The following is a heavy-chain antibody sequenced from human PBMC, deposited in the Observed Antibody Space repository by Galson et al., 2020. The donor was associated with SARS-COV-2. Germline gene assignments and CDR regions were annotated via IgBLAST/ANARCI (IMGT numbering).Heavy chain of an antibody. CDR3: AREHCSTSNCYQSDAFDI. V-gene: IGHV3-74*01. CDR2: INSGGTRT. D-gene: IGHD2-2*01. CDR1: GLTFSSYW. Sequence: GGSLRLSCAASGLTFSSYWMHWVRKAPGQGLVWVSHINSGGTRTTYADSVKGRFTISRDNAKNTLYLQMNSLRAEDTAVYYCAREHCSTSNCYQSDAFDIWGQGTMVTVSS. J-gene: IGHJ3*02.